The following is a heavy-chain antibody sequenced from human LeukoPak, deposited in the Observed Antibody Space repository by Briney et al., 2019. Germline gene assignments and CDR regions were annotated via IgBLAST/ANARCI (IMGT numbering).Heavy chain of an antibody. CDR1: GGSISSYY. Sequence: SETLSLTCTVSGGSISSYYWIWIRQPSGKGLEWIGRIYTSGSTNYNPSLKSRVTMSVDTSKNQFSLKLSSVTAADTAVYYCARLTERGYSYGSKGDYYYYYMDVWGKGTTVTISS. CDR2: IYTSGST. V-gene: IGHV4-4*07. CDR3: ARLTERGYSYGSKGDYYYYYMDV. D-gene: IGHD5-18*01. J-gene: IGHJ6*03.